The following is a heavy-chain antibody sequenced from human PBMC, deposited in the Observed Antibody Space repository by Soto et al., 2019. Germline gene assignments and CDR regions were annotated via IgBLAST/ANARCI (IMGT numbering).Heavy chain of an antibody. CDR1: GFTFSSYA. CDR3: ASPTHYYDPSGYYW. CDR2: ISGSGGST. V-gene: IGHV3-23*01. D-gene: IGHD3-22*01. Sequence: GGSLRLSCAASGFTFSSYAMSWVRQAPGKGLEWVSAISGSGGSTYYADSVKGRFTISRDNSKNTLYLQMNSLRAEDTAVYYCASPTHYYDPSGYYWWCQGPRVNLAS. J-gene: IGHJ4*02.